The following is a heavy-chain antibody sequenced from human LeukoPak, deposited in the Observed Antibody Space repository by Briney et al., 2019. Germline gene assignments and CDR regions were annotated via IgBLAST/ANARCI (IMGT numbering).Heavy chain of an antibody. Sequence: GGPLRLSCAASGFIFSNYAMHWVRQAPGKGLEWVAVISYDGSNKYYAESVKGRFTISRDTSKNTLYLQISSLRVEDTAVYYCTVFGDSNHWGQGTLVTVSS. CDR1: GFIFSNYA. CDR3: TVFGDSNH. V-gene: IGHV3-30*14. D-gene: IGHD4-17*01. CDR2: ISYDGSNK. J-gene: IGHJ5*02.